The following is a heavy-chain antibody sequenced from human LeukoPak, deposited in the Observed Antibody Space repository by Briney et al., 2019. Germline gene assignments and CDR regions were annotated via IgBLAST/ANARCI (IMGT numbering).Heavy chain of an antibody. J-gene: IGHJ4*02. CDR3: ARHCSSTSCYDY. CDR2: IYTSGST. CDR1: GGSISSYY. Sequence: SETLSLTCTVSGGSISSYYWSWIRQPAGKGLEWIGRIYTSGSTNYTPSLKSRVTMSVDTSKNQFSLKLSSVTAADTAVYYCARHCSSTSCYDYWGQGTPVTVSS. D-gene: IGHD2-2*01. V-gene: IGHV4-4*07.